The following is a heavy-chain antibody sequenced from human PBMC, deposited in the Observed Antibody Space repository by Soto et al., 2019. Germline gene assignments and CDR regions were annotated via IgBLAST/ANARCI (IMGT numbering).Heavy chain of an antibody. CDR1: GYTFTSYG. D-gene: IGHD3-16*01. CDR3: ATTEGGDYYNWFDP. V-gene: IGHV1-18*04. J-gene: IGHJ5*02. CDR2: ISAYNGNT. Sequence: ASVKVSCKASGYTFTSYGISWVRQAPGQGLEWMGWISAYNGNTNYAQKFQDRVTITADESTSTVYMELSSLRSEDTAIYYCATTEGGDYYNWFDPWGQGTLVTVSS.